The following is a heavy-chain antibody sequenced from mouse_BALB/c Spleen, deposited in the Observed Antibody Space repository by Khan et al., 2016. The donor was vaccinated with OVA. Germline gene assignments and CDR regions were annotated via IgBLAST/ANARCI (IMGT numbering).Heavy chain of an antibody. V-gene: IGHV9-2-1*01. CDR1: GYTFTDYS. CDR3: AGRSHWYFDV. J-gene: IGHJ1*01. Sequence: QIQLVQSGPELKKPGETVKISCKASGYTFTDYSMNWVKQAPGKGLKWMGWINTETGEPTYADDFKGRFAFSLETSASTAFLQINNLKNEDAATYFCAGRSHWYFDVWGAGTTVTVSS. CDR2: INTETGEP.